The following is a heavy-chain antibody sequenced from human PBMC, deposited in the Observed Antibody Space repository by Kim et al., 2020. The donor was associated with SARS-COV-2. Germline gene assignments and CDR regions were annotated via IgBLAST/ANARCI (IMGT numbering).Heavy chain of an antibody. V-gene: IGHV4-38-2*02. CDR2: IYHSGST. D-gene: IGHD3-10*01. Sequence: SETLSLTCTVSGYSISSGYYWGWIRQPPGKGLEWIGSIYHSGSTYYNPSLKSRVTISVDTSKNQFSLKLSSVTAADTAVYYCARQFRGSGSYALDYCGQGTLVTVST. J-gene: IGHJ4*02. CDR1: GYSISSGYY. CDR3: ARQFRGSGSYALDY.